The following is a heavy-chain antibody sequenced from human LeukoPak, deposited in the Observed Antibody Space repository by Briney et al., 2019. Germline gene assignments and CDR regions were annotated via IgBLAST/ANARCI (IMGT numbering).Heavy chain of an antibody. CDR3: AKVGRVWQWLDYFDY. CDR1: GFTFSSYG. Sequence: PGRSLRLSCAASGFTFSSYGMHWVRQAPGKGLEWVAVISYDGRNKYYADSVKGRFTISRDNSKNTLYLQMNSLRAEDTAVYYCAKVGRVWQWLDYFDYWGQGTLVTVSS. V-gene: IGHV3-30*18. CDR2: ISYDGRNK. J-gene: IGHJ4*02. D-gene: IGHD6-19*01.